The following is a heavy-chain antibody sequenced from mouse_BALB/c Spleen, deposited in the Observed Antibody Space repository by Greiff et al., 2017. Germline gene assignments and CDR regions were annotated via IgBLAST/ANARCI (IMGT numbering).Heavy chain of an antibody. CDR3: ARAGDGYYNFDY. D-gene: IGHD2-3*01. CDR1: GYSITSDYA. CDR2: ISYSGST. Sequence: EVKLQESGPGLVKPSQSLSLTCTVTGYSITSDYAWNWIRQFPGNKLEWMGYISYSGSTSYNPSLKSRISITRDTSKNQFFLQLNSVTTEDTATYYCARAGDGYYNFDYWGQGTTLTVSS. J-gene: IGHJ2*01. V-gene: IGHV3-2*02.